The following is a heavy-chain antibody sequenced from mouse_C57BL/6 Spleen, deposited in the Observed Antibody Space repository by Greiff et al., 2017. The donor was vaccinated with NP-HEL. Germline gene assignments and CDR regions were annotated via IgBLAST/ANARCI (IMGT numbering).Heavy chain of an antibody. D-gene: IGHD1-1*01. CDR1: GYTFTSYW. CDR3: ASPYYYGSSPPAY. V-gene: IGHV1-72*01. CDR2: IDPNSGGT. Sequence: VQLQQPGAELVKPGASVKLSCKASGYTFTSYWMHWVKQRPGRGLEWIGRIDPNSGGTKYNEKFKSKATLTVDKPSSTAYMQLSSLTSEDSAVYYCASPYYYGSSPPAYWGQGTLVTVSA. J-gene: IGHJ3*01.